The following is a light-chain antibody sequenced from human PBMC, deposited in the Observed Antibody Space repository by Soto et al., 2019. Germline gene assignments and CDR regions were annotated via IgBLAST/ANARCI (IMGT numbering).Light chain of an antibody. CDR2: GNS. CDR3: QSYDSSLSYV. Sequence: QSVLTQPPSVSGAPGQRVTISCTGSSSNIGAGYDVHWYQQLPGTAPKLLIYGNSNRPSGVPDRFSGSKSGTSASLAITGLQAEDEAEYCQSYDSSLSYVFGTGTKVTVL. CDR1: SSNIGAGYD. V-gene: IGLV1-40*01. J-gene: IGLJ1*01.